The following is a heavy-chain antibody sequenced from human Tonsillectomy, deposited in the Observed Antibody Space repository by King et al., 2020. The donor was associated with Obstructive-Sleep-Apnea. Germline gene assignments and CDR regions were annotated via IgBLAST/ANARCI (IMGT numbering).Heavy chain of an antibody. D-gene: IGHD2-15*01. CDR2: IYNSGST. CDR1: GGSISSGDYY. Sequence: LQLQESGPGLVKPSQTLSLTCTVSGGSISSGDYYWSWIRQHPRKGLEWIGYIYNSGSTYYNPSLKSRVTISVETSKNQFSLTLTSVTAADAAVYYCARDPRSCRGGVCSSLVYFDYWGEGTLVTVSS. V-gene: IGHV4-31*03. CDR3: ARDPRSCRGGVCSSLVYFDY. J-gene: IGHJ4*02.